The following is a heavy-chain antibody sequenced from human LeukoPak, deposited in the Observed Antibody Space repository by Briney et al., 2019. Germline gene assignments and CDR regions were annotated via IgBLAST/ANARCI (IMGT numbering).Heavy chain of an antibody. D-gene: IGHD3-10*01. CDR3: AKGYYYGSGSYSPLYYYYALDV. CDR1: GLTFSSYA. Sequence: GGSLRLSCAASGLTFSSYAMSWVRQAPGKGLEWVSGISGSGDGTYYADSVKGRFTISRDNSKNTLYLQMNSLRAEDTAVYYCAKGYYYGSGSYSPLYYYYALDVWGQGTTVTVSS. CDR2: ISGSGDGT. J-gene: IGHJ6*02. V-gene: IGHV3-23*01.